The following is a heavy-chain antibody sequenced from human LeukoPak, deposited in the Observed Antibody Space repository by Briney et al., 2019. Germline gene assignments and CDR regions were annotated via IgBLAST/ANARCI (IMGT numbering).Heavy chain of an antibody. CDR2: THPGGSGT. V-gene: IGHV5-51*01. J-gene: IGHJ4*02. CDR3: ARASRDGYNQNFDH. Sequence: GESLKISCKGLGYDFSTYWNAWVRQRPGKGLEWMGITHPGGSGTRYDPSFQGQVTISADRSTSTAYLQWSSLRASDTAMYYCARASRDGYNQNFDHWGQGALVTVSS. CDR1: GYDFSTYW. D-gene: IGHD5-24*01.